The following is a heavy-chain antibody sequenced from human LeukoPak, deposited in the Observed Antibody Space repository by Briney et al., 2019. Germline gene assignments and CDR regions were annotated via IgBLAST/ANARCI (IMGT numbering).Heavy chain of an antibody. CDR1: GFTFNTYT. D-gene: IGHD5-24*01. Sequence: QPGGSLRLSCAASGFTFNTYTMNWVRQAPGKGLEWVSYISSGSFTIYYADSVKGRFTISRDNAKNSLYLQMNSLRAEDTAVYYCESQIHQATHYWGQGTLVTVSS. V-gene: IGHV3-48*04. CDR2: ISSGSFTI. CDR3: ESQIHQATHY. J-gene: IGHJ4*02.